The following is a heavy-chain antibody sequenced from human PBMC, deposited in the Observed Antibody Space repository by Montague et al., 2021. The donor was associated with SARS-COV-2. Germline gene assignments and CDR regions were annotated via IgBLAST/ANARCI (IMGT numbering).Heavy chain of an antibody. Sequence: SETLSLTCAVPGTPFSGYLWNWFRQTPGKGLEWIGEINDGGSTTYSPSLKSRLTISADRSKYNFSLKLTSVAAADTSVYYCARLRDEVVPSPILGVGRYYSCSYMAVLGCGNTVTV. V-gene: IGHV4-34*01. J-gene: IGHJ6*03. CDR2: INDGGST. D-gene: IGHD3-10*01. CDR3: ARLRDEVVPSPILGVGRYYSCSYMAV. CDR1: GTPFSGYL.